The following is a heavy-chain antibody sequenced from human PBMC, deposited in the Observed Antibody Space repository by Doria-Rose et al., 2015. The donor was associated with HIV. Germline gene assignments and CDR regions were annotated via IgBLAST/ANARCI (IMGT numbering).Heavy chain of an antibody. CDR3: ARARNYGFPHFFDF. CDR2: ISSGGTT. V-gene: IGHV4-30-4*01. Sequence: QVQLQESGPGLVWPSQTLSLTCTVSGDSISSGDSFWSWIRQPPGKGPEWIGYISSGGTTYYYPSLSGRLTISLDASKNQFSLNLNSVTAADTAVYYCARARNYGFPHFFDFWGQGTLVTVSS. CDR1: GDSISSGDSF. D-gene: IGHD3-10*01. J-gene: IGHJ4*02.